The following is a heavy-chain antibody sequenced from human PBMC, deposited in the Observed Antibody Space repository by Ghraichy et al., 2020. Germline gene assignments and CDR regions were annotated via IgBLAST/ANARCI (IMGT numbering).Heavy chain of an antibody. CDR3: ARGVGAVAGHYYYGMDV. Sequence: GGSLRLSCAASGFIFSSYSMNWVRQAPGKGLEWVSFITSSSNAIYHADSVKGRFTMSRDNAKNSVYLQMNSLRAEDTALYYCARGVGAVAGHYYYGMDVWGQGTTVTVSS. J-gene: IGHJ6*02. D-gene: IGHD6-19*01. CDR2: ITSSSNAI. V-gene: IGHV3-48*04. CDR1: GFIFSSYS.